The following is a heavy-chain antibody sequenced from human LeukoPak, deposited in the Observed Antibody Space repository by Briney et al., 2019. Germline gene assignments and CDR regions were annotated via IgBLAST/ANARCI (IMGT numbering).Heavy chain of an antibody. V-gene: IGHV3-30*18. J-gene: IGHJ4*02. Sequence: GGSLRLSRAASGFTFSSYGMHWVRQAPGKGLEWVAVISYDGSNKYYADSVKGRFTISRDNSKNTLYLQMNSLRAEDTAVYYCAKAGKDHGEYYFDYWGQGTLVTVSS. D-gene: IGHD3-10*01. CDR1: GFTFSSYG. CDR3: AKAGKDHGEYYFDY. CDR2: ISYDGSNK.